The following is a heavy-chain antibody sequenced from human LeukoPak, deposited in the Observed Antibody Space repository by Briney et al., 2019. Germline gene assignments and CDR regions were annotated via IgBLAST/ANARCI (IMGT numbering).Heavy chain of an antibody. J-gene: IGHJ4*02. CDR2: ISSSGDST. Sequence: PGGSLGLSCVASGFSFSSHAMSWVRQTPGKGLEWVSGISSSGDSTYYADSVKGRFTISRDTSKNTVYLQMNSLRAEDTALYYCAKSNIVVVLAAADYWGPGILVTVSS. CDR3: AKSNIVVVLAAADY. D-gene: IGHD2-15*01. CDR1: GFSFSSHA. V-gene: IGHV3-23*01.